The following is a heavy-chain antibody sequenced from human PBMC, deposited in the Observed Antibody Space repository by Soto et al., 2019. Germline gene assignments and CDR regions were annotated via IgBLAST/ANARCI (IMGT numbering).Heavy chain of an antibody. J-gene: IGHJ4*02. CDR2: ISGPGSTI. V-gene: IGHV3-23*01. CDR1: GFSFSNYA. D-gene: IGHD3-10*01. CDR3: AKMLTMVRGVTGLRDFDF. Sequence: EVQLLEAGGNLIQPGGSLRLSCAASGFSFSNYAMSWVRQAPGQGLEWLSAISGPGSTIYYADSVKGRFTISRDNSKNTLYLQXXSLXXEDTAVYYCAKMLTMVRGVTGLRDFDFWGQGTLVTVSS.